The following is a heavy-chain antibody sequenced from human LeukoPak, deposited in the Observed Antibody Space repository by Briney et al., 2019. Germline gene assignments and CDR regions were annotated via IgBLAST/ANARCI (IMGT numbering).Heavy chain of an antibody. CDR2: IYYSGST. D-gene: IGHD4-17*01. CDR3: ARGPTLAGDYVNYYYYGMDV. J-gene: IGHJ6*02. V-gene: IGHV4-59*01. CDR1: GGSISSYY. Sequence: PSETLSLTCTVSGGSISSYYWSWIRQRPGKGLEWVGYIYYSGSTNYNPSLKSRVTISVDKSNNQFSLKLSPVTAADTAVYYCARGPTLAGDYVNYYYYGMDVWGQGTTVTVSS.